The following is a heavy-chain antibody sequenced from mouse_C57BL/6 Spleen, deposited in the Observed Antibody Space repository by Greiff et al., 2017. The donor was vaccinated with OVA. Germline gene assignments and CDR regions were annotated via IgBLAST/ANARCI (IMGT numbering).Heavy chain of an antibody. J-gene: IGHJ1*03. V-gene: IGHV2-9-1*01. CDR3: ARNSHTYGSSYYWYFDV. CDR1: GFSLTSYA. D-gene: IGHD1-1*01. CDR2: IWTGGGT. Sequence: QVQLKESGPGLVAPSQSLSITCTVSGFSLTSYAISWVRQPPGKGLEWLGVIWTGGGTNYNSALKSRLSISKDNSKSQVFLKMNSLQTDDTARYYCARNSHTYGSSYYWYFDVWGTGTTVTVSS.